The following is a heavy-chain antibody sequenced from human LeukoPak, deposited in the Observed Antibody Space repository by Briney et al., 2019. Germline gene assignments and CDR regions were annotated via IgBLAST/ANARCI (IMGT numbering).Heavy chain of an antibody. J-gene: IGHJ5*02. CDR3: ARASTNFYDWFDP. CDR2: INPNSGGT. Sequence: ASVKVSCKASGYTFTGYYMHWVRQAPGQGLEWMGWINPNSGGTNYAQKFQGRVTMTRDTSISTAYMELSRLRSDDTAVYYCARASTNFYDWFDPWGQGTLVTVSS. D-gene: IGHD4/OR15-4a*01. CDR1: GYTFTGYY. V-gene: IGHV1-2*02.